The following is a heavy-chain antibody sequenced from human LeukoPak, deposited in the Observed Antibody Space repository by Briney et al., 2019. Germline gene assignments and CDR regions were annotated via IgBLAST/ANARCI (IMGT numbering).Heavy chain of an antibody. CDR1: GFTFSSYA. D-gene: IGHD3-10*01. Sequence: LRLSCAASGFTFSSYAMSWVRQAPGKGLEWIGYIYYSGSTYYNPSLKSRVTISVDTSKKQFSLKLSSVTAADTAVYYCARDRYFYASGSYYGYFDYWGQGTLVTVSS. CDR2: IYYSGST. J-gene: IGHJ4*02. CDR3: ARDRYFYASGSYYGYFDY. V-gene: IGHV4-31*02.